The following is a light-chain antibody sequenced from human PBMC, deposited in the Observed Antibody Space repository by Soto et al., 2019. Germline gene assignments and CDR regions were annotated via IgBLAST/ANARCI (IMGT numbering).Light chain of an antibody. J-gene: IGKJ4*01. CDR1: QSVYNNY. CDR2: GAS. CDR3: QQYGSSLT. V-gene: IGKV3-20*01. Sequence: IVLTQSPGTLSLSPGERATLSCTASQSVYNNYIAWYQQKPGQAPRTVIYGASIRATGIPDRFSGSGSRTDFSLTITRLDPEDSAVYYCQQYGSSLTSGGGTKVDIK.